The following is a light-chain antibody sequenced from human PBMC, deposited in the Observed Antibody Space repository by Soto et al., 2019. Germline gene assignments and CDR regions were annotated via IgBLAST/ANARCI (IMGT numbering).Light chain of an antibody. CDR3: AAWDASLNNVL. Sequence: QSVLTPPPSASGTPGQRVPISCSGSGSSIGTNTVNWYRQLPGTAPKLLIYGDNQRPSGVPDRFSGSKSGTSASLAISGLQSEDEAEYYCAAWDASLNNVLFGGGTKLTVL. J-gene: IGLJ2*01. V-gene: IGLV1-44*01. CDR1: GSSIGTNT. CDR2: GDN.